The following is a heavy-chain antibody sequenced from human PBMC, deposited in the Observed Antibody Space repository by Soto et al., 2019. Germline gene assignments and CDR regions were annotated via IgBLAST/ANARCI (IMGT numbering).Heavy chain of an antibody. CDR3: ARVVVATTRAYYSYGMDV. V-gene: IGHV4-31*03. CDR1: GGSISSGGYY. CDR2: IYYSGST. J-gene: IGHJ6*02. Sequence: PSETLSLTCTVSGGSISSGGYYWSWIRQHPGKGLEWIGYIYYSGSTYYNPSLKSRVTISVDTSKNQFSLKLSSVTAADTAVYYCARVVVATTRAYYSYGMDVWGQGTTVTSP. D-gene: IGHD5-12*01.